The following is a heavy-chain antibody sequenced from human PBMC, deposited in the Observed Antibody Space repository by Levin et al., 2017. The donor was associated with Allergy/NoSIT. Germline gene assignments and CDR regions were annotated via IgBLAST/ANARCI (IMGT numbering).Heavy chain of an antibody. D-gene: IGHD6-13*01. J-gene: IGHJ2*01. Sequence: SQTLSLTCTVSGGSISSYYWSWIRQPPGKGLEWIGYIYYSGSTNYNPSLKSRVTISVDTSKNQFSLKLSSVTAADTAVYYCARDRPKPGIAAAGTFSYFDLWGRGTLVTVSS. CDR3: ARDRPKPGIAAAGTFSYFDL. V-gene: IGHV4-59*01. CDR2: IYYSGST. CDR1: GGSISSYY.